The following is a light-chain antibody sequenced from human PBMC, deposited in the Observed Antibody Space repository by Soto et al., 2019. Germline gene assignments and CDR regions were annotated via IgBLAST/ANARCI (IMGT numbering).Light chain of an antibody. CDR3: QQYGNSPFT. CDR2: GAS. CDR1: QSISSSY. J-gene: IGKJ3*01. V-gene: IGKV3-20*01. Sequence: EIVLTQSPGTLSLSPGERATLSCRASQSISSSYLAWYQQKPGQAPRLLIYGASSRATGIPDRFSGSGSGTDFPLTISRLESEDFAVYYCQQYGNSPFTFGPGTKVDIK.